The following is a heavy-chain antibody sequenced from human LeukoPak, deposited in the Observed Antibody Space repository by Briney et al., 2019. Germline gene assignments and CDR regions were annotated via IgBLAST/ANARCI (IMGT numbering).Heavy chain of an antibody. D-gene: IGHD2-2*01. V-gene: IGHV3-21*01. CDR1: GFTFSSYS. CDR3: ARDLGYCSSTSCYDYYFDY. Sequence: PGGSLRLSCAASGFTFSSYSMNWVRQAPGKGLEWVSSISSSSSYIYYADSVKGRFTISRDNAKNSLYLQMNSLRAEDTAVYYCARDLGYCSSTSCYDYYFDYWGQGTLVTVSS. CDR2: ISSSSSYI. J-gene: IGHJ4*02.